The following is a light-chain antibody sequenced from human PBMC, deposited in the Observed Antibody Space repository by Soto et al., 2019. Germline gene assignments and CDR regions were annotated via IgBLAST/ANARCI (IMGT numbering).Light chain of an antibody. V-gene: IGKV3-11*01. CDR1: QSVSSY. J-gene: IGKJ5*01. CDR2: DAS. Sequence: EVVLTQHPISLSLCPGERATLSGRASQSVSSYLAWYQQKPCQAPRLLIYDASNRATGIPASFSGSASGTKFTLTASTLEPVDFAVYYRQQRSNWPITFGQGTRLEIK. CDR3: QQRSNWPIT.